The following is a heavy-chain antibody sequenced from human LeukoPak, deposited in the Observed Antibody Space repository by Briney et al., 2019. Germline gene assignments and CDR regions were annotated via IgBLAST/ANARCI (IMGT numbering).Heavy chain of an antibody. Sequence: PGGSLRLSCAASGFTFSSYGMHWVRQAPGKGLEWVANIKHDGGEKYYVDSVKGRITISRDNAKNSLYLQMNSLRAEDTAVYYCARYSEPYCSSINCYFGPWGQGTQVTVSS. CDR2: IKHDGGEK. CDR1: GFTFSSYG. V-gene: IGHV3-7*01. D-gene: IGHD2-2*01. J-gene: IGHJ4*02. CDR3: ARYSEPYCSSINCYFGP.